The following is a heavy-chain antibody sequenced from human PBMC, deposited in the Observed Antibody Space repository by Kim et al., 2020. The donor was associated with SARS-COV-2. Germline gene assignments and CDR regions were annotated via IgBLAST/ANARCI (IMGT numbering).Heavy chain of an antibody. V-gene: IGHV3-30*01. D-gene: IGHD1-26*01. CDR3: ARANSGSYYGAFDI. Sequence: EDTVEGRFTNSRDNSKNTLYLQMNSLRAEDTAVYYCARANSGSYYGAFDIWGQGTMVTVSS. J-gene: IGHJ3*02.